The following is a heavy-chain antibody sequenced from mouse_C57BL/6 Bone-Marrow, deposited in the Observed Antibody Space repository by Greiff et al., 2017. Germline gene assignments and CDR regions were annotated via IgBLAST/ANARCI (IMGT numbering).Heavy chain of an antibody. D-gene: IGHD1-1*02. J-gene: IGHJ2*01. CDR3: ASLWGFDY. V-gene: IGHV3-6*01. CDR2: ISYDGSN. CDR1: GYSITSGYY. Sequence: DVKLQESGPGLVKPSQSLSLTCSVTGYSITSGYYWNWIRQFPGNKLEWMGYISYDGSNNYNPSLKNRISITRDTSKNQFFLKLNAVTTEDTATYYCASLWGFDYWGQGTTLTVSS.